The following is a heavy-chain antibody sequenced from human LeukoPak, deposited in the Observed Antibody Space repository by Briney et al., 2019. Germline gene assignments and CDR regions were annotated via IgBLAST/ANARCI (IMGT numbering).Heavy chain of an antibody. CDR1: GGSISSGGYY. V-gene: IGHV4-31*03. CDR3: ARGGLYCSSTSCYQFWFDP. D-gene: IGHD2-2*01. CDR2: IYYSGST. Sequence: SETLSLTCTVSGGSISSGGYYWSWIRQHPGKGLEWIGYIYYSGSTYYNPSLKSRVTMSVDTSKNQFSLKLSSVTAADTAVYYCARGGLYCSSTSCYQFWFDPWGQGTLVTVSS. J-gene: IGHJ5*02.